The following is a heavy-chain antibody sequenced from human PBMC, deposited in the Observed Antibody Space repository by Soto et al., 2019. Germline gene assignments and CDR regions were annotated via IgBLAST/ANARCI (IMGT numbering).Heavy chain of an antibody. CDR2: IWYDGSNK. J-gene: IGHJ4*02. Sequence: QVQLVESGGGVVQPGRSLRLSCAASGFTFSSYGMHWVRQAPGQGLEWVAVIWYDGSNKYYEDSVKGRFTISRDNSKNTLYLPMNSLRAEDTSVYDCAREMVRDGYTNGYFDYWGQGTLVTVSS. V-gene: IGHV3-33*01. D-gene: IGHD5-12*01. CDR1: GFTFSSYG. CDR3: AREMVRDGYTNGYFDY.